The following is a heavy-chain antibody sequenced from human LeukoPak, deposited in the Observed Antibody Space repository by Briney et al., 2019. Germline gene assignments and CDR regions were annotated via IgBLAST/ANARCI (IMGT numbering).Heavy chain of an antibody. CDR3: TSLSVVVPAAIVGNNDAFDI. CDR2: IRSKANSYAT. CDR1: GFTLSGSA. D-gene: IGHD2-2*01. J-gene: IGHJ3*02. Sequence: PGGSLRLSCAASGFTLSGSAMHWVRQASGKGLEWVGRIRSKANSYATAYAASVKGRFTISRDDSKNTAYLQMNSLKTEDTAVYYCTSLSVVVPAAIVGNNDAFDIWGQGTMVAVSS. V-gene: IGHV3-73*01.